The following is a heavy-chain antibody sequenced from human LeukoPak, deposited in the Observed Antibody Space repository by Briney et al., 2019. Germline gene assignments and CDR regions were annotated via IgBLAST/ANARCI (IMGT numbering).Heavy chain of an antibody. D-gene: IGHD4-17*01. J-gene: IGHJ6*03. CDR1: GFTFSSYW. CDR2: IKQDGSEK. Sequence: PGGSLRLSCAASGFTFSSYWMSWVRQAPGKGLEWVANIKQDGSEKYYVDSVKGRFTISRDNAKNSLYLQMNSLRAEDTAVYYCARVNYGDYSYYYYYYYMDVWGKGTTVTISS. V-gene: IGHV3-7*04. CDR3: ARVNYGDYSYYYYYYYMDV.